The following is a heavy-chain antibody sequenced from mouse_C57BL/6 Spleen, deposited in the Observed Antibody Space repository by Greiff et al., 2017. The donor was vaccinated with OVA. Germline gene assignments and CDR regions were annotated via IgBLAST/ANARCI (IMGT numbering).Heavy chain of an antibody. CDR1: GFNIKAAY. CDR2: IDPENGDT. CDR3: TTDYCSSPFDC. J-gene: IGHJ2*01. Sequence: VQLQQSGAELVRPGASVKLSCTASGFNIKAAYMHWVKQRPEQGLEWIGWIDPENGDTEYASTFQGKATITADTSSNTASLQLSSLTSEDSAVYYCTTDYCSSPFDCRGQGTTLTVSS. D-gene: IGHD1-1*01. V-gene: IGHV14-4*01.